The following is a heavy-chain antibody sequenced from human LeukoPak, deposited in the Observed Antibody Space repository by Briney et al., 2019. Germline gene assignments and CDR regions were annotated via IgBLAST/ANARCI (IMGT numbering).Heavy chain of an antibody. Sequence: GSLRLSCVVSGFTFTSYAMSWVRQAPGKGLEWVSFISSIGSSTYYADSVKGRFTISRDNSKNTLYLQMNSLRAEDTAVYYCAKNRGTSWYKDYWGQGTLVTVSS. CDR3: AKNRGTSWYKDY. V-gene: IGHV3-23*01. CDR1: GFTFTSYA. D-gene: IGHD6-13*01. J-gene: IGHJ4*02. CDR2: ISSIGSST.